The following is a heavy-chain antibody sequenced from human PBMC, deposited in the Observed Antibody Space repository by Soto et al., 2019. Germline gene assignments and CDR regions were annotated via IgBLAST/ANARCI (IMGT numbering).Heavy chain of an antibody. V-gene: IGHV3-66*01. J-gene: IGHJ4*02. CDR2: IYSGGYA. Sequence: EVQLVESGGDLVQRGGSLRLSCASSGFDVSNTDMSWVRQAPGKGLEWVSVIYSGGYANYADSVKGRFIVSRDSPKNTLYLQMDSLGAEETAVYYCAREAIIVIAAPEYYFDYWGQGTLVTVSS. D-gene: IGHD3-22*01. CDR3: AREAIIVIAAPEYYFDY. CDR1: GFDVSNTD.